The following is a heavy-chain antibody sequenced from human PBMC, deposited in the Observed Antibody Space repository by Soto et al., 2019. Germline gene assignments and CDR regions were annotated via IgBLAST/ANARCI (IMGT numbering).Heavy chain of an antibody. J-gene: IGHJ3*02. D-gene: IGHD6-6*01. CDR2: MNPNSGNT. CDR1: GYTFTSYD. Sequence: QVQLVQSGAEVKKPGASVKVSCKASGYTFTSYDINWVRQATGQGLEWMGWMNPNSGNTGYAQKFQGRVTMTRNTSISTAYMELSSLRTEDTGVYYCASGIAALDAFDIWGQGTMVTVSS. CDR3: ASGIAALDAFDI. V-gene: IGHV1-8*01.